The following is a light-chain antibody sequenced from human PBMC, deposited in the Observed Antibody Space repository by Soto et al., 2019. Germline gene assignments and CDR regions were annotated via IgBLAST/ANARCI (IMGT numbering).Light chain of an antibody. Sequence: ETVLTQSPGTVSLYPGERATLSCTTSQSVRSNYLAWYQQKPGQAPRLVVYGVFNRATGIPDRFSGSGSGTDFTLTISGLEPEDSAVYYCQQYDCSPRTFGQGTKLEI. CDR3: QQYDCSPRT. V-gene: IGKV3-20*01. CDR2: GVF. J-gene: IGKJ2*01. CDR1: QSVRSNY.